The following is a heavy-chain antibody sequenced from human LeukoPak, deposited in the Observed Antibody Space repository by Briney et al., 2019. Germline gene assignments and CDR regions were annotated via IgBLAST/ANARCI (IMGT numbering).Heavy chain of an antibody. Sequence: SETLSLTCTVSGGSISSYYWSWIRQPAGKGLEWIGRIYTSGSTNYNPSLKSRVTMSVDTSKNQFSLKLSSVTAADTAVYYCARDLPVYLLRFLDWPPHRDYYYGMDVWGQGTTVTVSS. CDR3: ARDLPVYLLRFLDWPPHRDYYYGMDV. J-gene: IGHJ6*02. CDR1: GGSISSYY. CDR2: IYTSGST. V-gene: IGHV4-4*07. D-gene: IGHD3-3*01.